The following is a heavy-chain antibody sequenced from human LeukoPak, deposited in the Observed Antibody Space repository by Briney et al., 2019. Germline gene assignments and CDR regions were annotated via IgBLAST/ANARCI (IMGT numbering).Heavy chain of an antibody. CDR2: IRYDGSNK. CDR3: ANQFCTTLNYYYYYGMDV. CDR1: GFTFSSYG. D-gene: IGHD1-1*01. V-gene: IGHV3-30*02. Sequence: GGSLRLACAASGFTFSSYGIHSGRQAPGKGLEWVAFIRYDGSNKYYADSMKGRFTISRDNSKNTLYLQMNSLRAEDTAVYYCANQFCTTLNYYYYYGMDVWGQGTTATVSS. J-gene: IGHJ6*02.